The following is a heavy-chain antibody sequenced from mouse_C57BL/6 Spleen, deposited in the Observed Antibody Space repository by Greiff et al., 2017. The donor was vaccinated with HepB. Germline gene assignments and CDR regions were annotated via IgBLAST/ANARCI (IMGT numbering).Heavy chain of an antibody. V-gene: IGHV1-50*01. CDR1: GYTFTSYW. D-gene: IGHD4-1*01. CDR3: ARGGNWGFDY. J-gene: IGHJ2*01. CDR2: IDPSDSYT. Sequence: QVQLQQSGAELVKPGASVKLSCKASGYTFTSYWMQWVKQRPGQGLEWIGEIDPSDSYTNYNQKFKGKATLTVDTSSSTAYMQLSSLTSEDSAVYYCARGGNWGFDYWGQGTTLTVSS.